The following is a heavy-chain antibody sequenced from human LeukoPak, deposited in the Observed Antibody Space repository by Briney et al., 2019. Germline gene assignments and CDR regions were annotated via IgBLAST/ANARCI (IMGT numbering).Heavy chain of an antibody. D-gene: IGHD3-10*01. Sequence: ASENLSCNASGYTFTSCGISWVRRSPGQAPEKVRWISAYNGNTNYAQKLQGRVTMTTDTSTSTAYMELRSLRSDDTAVYYCARDRTPMVRGVYDYWGQGTLVTVSS. J-gene: IGHJ4*02. CDR1: GYTFTSCG. V-gene: IGHV1-18*04. CDR3: ARDRTPMVRGVYDY. CDR2: ISAYNGNT.